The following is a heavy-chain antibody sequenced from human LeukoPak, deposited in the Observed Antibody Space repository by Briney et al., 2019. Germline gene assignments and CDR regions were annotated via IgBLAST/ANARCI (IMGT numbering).Heavy chain of an antibody. Sequence: GGSLRLSCAASGFTFDDYAMHWARQAPGKGLEWVSSIRWNSGTRRYADSVKGRFTISRDNAKNSLYLQMNGLRAEDTALYYCAKASGGYCSSISCYHFDYWGQGILVTVSS. CDR3: AKASGGYCSSISCYHFDY. CDR1: GFTFDDYA. J-gene: IGHJ4*02. CDR2: IRWNSGTR. V-gene: IGHV3-9*01. D-gene: IGHD2-2*01.